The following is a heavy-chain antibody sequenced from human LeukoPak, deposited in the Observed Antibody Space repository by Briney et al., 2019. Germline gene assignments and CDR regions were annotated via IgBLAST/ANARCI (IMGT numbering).Heavy chain of an antibody. CDR1: GLTLNNYW. V-gene: IGHV3-7*03. CDR3: ARDLSNKILTTYYDVFDI. Sequence: PGGSLRLSCAASGLTLNNYWMTWVRQAPGEGLEWVANIKQDGSRKHYVDSVEGRFTISRDNARNSLYLQMNSLRAEDTAVYYCARDLSNKILTTYYDVFDIWGQGTLVTVSS. CDR2: IKQDGSRK. D-gene: IGHD3-9*01. J-gene: IGHJ3*02.